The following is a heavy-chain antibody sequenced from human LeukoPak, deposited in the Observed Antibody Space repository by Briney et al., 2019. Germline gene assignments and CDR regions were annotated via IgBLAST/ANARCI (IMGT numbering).Heavy chain of an antibody. CDR2: IKEDGSEK. J-gene: IGHJ1*01. V-gene: IGHV3-7*01. D-gene: IGHD3-22*01. CDR1: RFTFSTYW. CDR3: ATYSSLNRREFQY. Sequence: GGSLRLSCTASRFTFSTYWMSWVRQAPGKGLEWVANIKEDGSEKYYVASVKGRFIISRDNAKNSLYLQMSSLRAEDTAVYYCATYSSLNRREFQYWGQGTLLTVSS.